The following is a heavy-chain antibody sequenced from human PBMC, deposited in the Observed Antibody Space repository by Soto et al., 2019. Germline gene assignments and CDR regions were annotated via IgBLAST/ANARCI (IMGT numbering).Heavy chain of an antibody. CDR1: GYSFTNYW. Sequence: PGESLKISCQGSGYSFTNYWIAWVRQMPGKGLEWMGIIYPGDSDTRYSPSFQGQVTISSDKSISTAYLQWSSLKASDTAMYYCARESEDLTSNFDYWGQGTLVTVSS. V-gene: IGHV5-51*01. J-gene: IGHJ4*02. CDR3: ARESEDLTSNFDY. CDR2: IYPGDSDT.